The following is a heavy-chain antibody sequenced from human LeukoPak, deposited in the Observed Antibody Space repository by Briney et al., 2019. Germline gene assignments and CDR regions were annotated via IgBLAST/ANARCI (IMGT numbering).Heavy chain of an antibody. V-gene: IGHV3-23*01. J-gene: IGHJ5*02. CDR1: GSTFSMSA. Sequence: GGSLRLSCVGSGSTFSMSAMNWVRQAPGKGLEWVSGITGNAFATYYSDSVKGRFTVSRDNSKNTLYLEMHSLRPEDTAIYYCAKDRYNDPGNWFDPWGQGTLVTVSS. CDR3: AKDRYNDPGNWFDP. D-gene: IGHD5-24*01. CDR2: ITGNAFAT.